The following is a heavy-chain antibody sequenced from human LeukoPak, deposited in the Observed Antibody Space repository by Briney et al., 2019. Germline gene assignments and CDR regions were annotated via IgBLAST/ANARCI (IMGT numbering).Heavy chain of an antibody. CDR3: ARARYSYAAGAFDI. CDR2: ISNCSSYI. CDR1: GFTFSSYS. J-gene: IGHJ3*02. Sequence: GSLRLPCAASGFTFSSYSMNWVRQAPGKGLEWVSSISNCSSYIYYAESVKGRFIISRDNAKNSLYLQMNSLRAEDTAVYYCARARYSYAAGAFDIWGQGTMVTVSS. D-gene: IGHD5-18*01. V-gene: IGHV3-21*01.